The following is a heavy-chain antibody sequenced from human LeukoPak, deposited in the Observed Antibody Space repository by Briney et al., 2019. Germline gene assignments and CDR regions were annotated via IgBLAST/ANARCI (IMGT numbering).Heavy chain of an antibody. J-gene: IGHJ4*02. CDR3: ARPYSSGWYGDFDY. D-gene: IGHD6-19*01. V-gene: IGHV3-30-3*01. CDR2: ISYDASNK. CDR1: GFTFSSYA. Sequence: GRSLRLSCAASGFTFSSYAMHWARQAPGKGLEWVAVISYDASNKYYADSVKGRFTISRDNSKNTLYLQMNSLRAEDTAVYYCARPYSSGWYGDFDYWGQGTLVTVSS.